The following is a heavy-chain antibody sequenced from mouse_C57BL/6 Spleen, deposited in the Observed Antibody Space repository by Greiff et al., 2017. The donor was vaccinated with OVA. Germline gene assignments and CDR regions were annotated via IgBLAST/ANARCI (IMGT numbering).Heavy chain of an antibody. CDR1: GYAFTNYL. CDR2: INPGSGGT. V-gene: IGHV1-54*01. Sequence: QVQLQQSGAELVRPGTSVKVSCKASGYAFTNYLIEWVKQRPGPGLEWIGVINPGSGGTNYNEKFKGKATLTADKSSSTAYMQLSSLTSEDSAVYFCAADGYPFAYWGQGTLVTVSA. CDR3: AADGYPFAY. D-gene: IGHD2-3*01. J-gene: IGHJ3*01.